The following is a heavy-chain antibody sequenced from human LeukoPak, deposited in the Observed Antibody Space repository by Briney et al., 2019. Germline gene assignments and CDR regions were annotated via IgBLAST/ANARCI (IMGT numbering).Heavy chain of an antibody. D-gene: IGHD5-18*01. J-gene: IGHJ4*02. CDR1: GFTFENYW. CDR3: ARWAGVTDY. V-gene: IGHV3-7*01. Sequence: GGTLRLCCAASGFTFENYWMSWVRQAPGKGPEWVANIKQDGSVEHYFDSVKGRFTISRDNAKNSLILQMNSLRAEDTAVYYCARWAGVTDYWGQGTLVTVSS. CDR2: IKQDGSVE.